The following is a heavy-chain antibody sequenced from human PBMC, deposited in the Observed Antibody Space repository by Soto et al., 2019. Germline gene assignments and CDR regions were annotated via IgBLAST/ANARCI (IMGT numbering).Heavy chain of an antibody. V-gene: IGHV4-34*01. J-gene: IGHJ6*03. CDR1: GGSFSGYY. CDR2: INHSGST. D-gene: IGHD3-10*01. CDR3: ARGLRGSGSYHIKDYYYYYMDV. Sequence: SETLSLTCAVYGGSFSGYYWSWIRQPPGKGLEWIGEINHSGSTNYNPSLKSRVTISVDTSKNQFSLKLSSVTAADTAVYYCARGLRGSGSYHIKDYYYYYMDVWGKGTTVIVSS.